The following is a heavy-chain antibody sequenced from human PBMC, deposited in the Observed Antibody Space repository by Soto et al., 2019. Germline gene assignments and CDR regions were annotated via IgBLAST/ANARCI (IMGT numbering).Heavy chain of an antibody. D-gene: IGHD1-7*01. CDR3: ARGNYPYYFDY. V-gene: IGHV4-34*01. J-gene: IGHJ4*02. CDR2: INHSGST. Sequence: SETLSLTCGVSGGSSSGYYWSWIRQPPGKGLEWIGDINHSGSTDYNPSLKSRVTISLDTSKNQFSLKLSSMTAADTAVYYCARGNYPYYFDYWGQGTLVTVSS. CDR1: GGSSSGYY.